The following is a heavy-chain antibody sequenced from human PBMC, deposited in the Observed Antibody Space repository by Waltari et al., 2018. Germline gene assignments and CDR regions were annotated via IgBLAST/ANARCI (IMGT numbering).Heavy chain of an antibody. Sequence: QVQLQQWGAGLLKPSETLSLTCDVSGGSLSGYHWTWIRQPPGKGLEWIGEINDSGRTTYNPSIESRVTESIDTANTQFSLRVRSVTAADTAVYYCARVFGYYYYYMDVWGKGTTVTSSS. CDR1: GGSLSGYH. V-gene: IGHV4-34*02. J-gene: IGHJ6*03. D-gene: IGHD3-3*01. CDR3: ARVFGYYYYYMDV. CDR2: INDSGRT.